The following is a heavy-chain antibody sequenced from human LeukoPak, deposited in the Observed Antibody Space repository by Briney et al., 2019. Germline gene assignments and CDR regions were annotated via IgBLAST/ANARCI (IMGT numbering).Heavy chain of an antibody. CDR3: ARGVSRRTDYYDSSGYYPDY. D-gene: IGHD3-22*01. V-gene: IGHV4-34*01. J-gene: IGHJ4*02. CDR1: GGSFSGYY. CDR2: INHSGST. Sequence: SETLSLTCAVYGGSFSGYYWSWICQPPGKGLEWIGEINHSGSTNYNPSLKSRVTISVDTSKNQFSLKLSSVTAADTAVYYCARGVSRRTDYYDSSGYYPDYWGQGTLVTVSS.